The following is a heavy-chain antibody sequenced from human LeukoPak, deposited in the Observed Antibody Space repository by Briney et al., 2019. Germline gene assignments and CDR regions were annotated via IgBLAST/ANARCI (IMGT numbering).Heavy chain of an antibody. D-gene: IGHD2-2*01. Sequence: SETLSLTCTVSGGSISSGSYYWSWIRQPAGKGLEWIGRIYTSGSTNYNPSLKSRVTISVDTSKNQFSLKLSSVTVADTAVYYCAREIVVPAVKIDYWGQGTLVTVSS. V-gene: IGHV4-61*02. CDR3: AREIVVPAVKIDY. CDR2: IYTSGST. J-gene: IGHJ4*02. CDR1: GGSISSGSYY.